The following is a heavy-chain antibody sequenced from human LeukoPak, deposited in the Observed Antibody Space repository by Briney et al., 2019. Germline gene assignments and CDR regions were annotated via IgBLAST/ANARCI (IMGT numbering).Heavy chain of an antibody. D-gene: IGHD2-2*01. CDR1: GFTFSSYG. V-gene: IGHV3-21*01. CDR3: ARGRGYCSSTSCHNCFDP. CDR2: IGSSSYI. Sequence: GGSLRLSCAASGFTFSSYGMNWVRQAPGKGLEWVSSIGSSSYIYYADSVKGRFTISRDNAKNSLYLQMNSLRAEDTAVYYCARGRGYCSSTSCHNCFDPWGQGTLVTVSS. J-gene: IGHJ5*02.